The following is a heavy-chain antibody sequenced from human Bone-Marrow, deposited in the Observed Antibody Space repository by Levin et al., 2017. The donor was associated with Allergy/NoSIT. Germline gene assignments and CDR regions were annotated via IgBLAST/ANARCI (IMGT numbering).Heavy chain of an antibody. Sequence: NSSETLSLTCNVSGASISSDRYSWTWIRQPQGKGLEWIAYIFRSESTFYNPSLKSRLTISIDGSKNQFSLRLDSVTAADTAVYYCARVQIRDHILTGYTYYFDSWGQGTLVTVSS. V-gene: IGHV4-30-2*01. CDR1: GASISSDRYS. D-gene: IGHD3-9*01. CDR2: IFRSEST. CDR3: ARVQIRDHILTGYTYYFDS. J-gene: IGHJ4*02.